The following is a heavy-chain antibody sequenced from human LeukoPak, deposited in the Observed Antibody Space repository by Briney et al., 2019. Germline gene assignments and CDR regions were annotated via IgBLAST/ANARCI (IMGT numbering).Heavy chain of an antibody. Sequence: GGSLRLSCAASGFTVSSNYMSWVRQAPGKGLEWVSAIYSGGSTYYADSVKGRFPISRDNAKNSLYLQMNSLRAEGTAVYYCASGGPLAYCGGDCHHWGQGTLVTVSS. D-gene: IGHD2-21*01. CDR3: ASGGPLAYCGGDCHH. J-gene: IGHJ1*01. CDR2: IYSGGST. CDR1: GFTVSSNY. V-gene: IGHV3-53*01.